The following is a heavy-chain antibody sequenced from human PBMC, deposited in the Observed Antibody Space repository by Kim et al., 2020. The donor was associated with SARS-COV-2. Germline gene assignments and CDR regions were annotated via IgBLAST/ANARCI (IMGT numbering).Heavy chain of an antibody. D-gene: IGHD3-3*01. J-gene: IGHJ4*02. V-gene: IGHV4-31*02. Sequence: SLKSRVTILVEASKNQFSLKLSSVTAADTAVYYCARGRITIFGVVTEFDYWGQGTLVTVSS. CDR3: ARGRITIFGVVTEFDY.